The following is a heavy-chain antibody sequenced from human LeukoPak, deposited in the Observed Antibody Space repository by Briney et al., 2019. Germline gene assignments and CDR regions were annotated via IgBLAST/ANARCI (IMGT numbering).Heavy chain of an antibody. J-gene: IGHJ4*02. CDR2: ISYDGGNK. CDR1: GFTFSSYA. D-gene: IGHD1-26*01. V-gene: IGHV3-30-3*01. Sequence: GGSLRLSCAASGFTFSSYAMHWVRQAPGKGLEWVAVISYDGGNKYYADSVKGRFTISRDNSKNTLYLQMNSLRAEDTAVYYCARVKMYKWELLGAFDYWGQGTLVTVSS. CDR3: ARVKMYKWELLGAFDY.